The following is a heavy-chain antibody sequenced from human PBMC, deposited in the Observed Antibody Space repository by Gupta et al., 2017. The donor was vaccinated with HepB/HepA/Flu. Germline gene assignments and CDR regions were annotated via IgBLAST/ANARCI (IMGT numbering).Heavy chain of an antibody. V-gene: IGHV4-61*01. CDR3: ARDAHQRELHYCYFDL. CDR2: IYYSGST. D-gene: IGHD1-7*01. CDR1: ARCVTRGSYY. J-gene: IGHJ2*01. Sequence: QVQLQALGPGLVMPSEILSLTCPVPARCVTRGSYYWSWIRQPPGKGLEWFRYIYYSGSTKYNPSLKSRVTISVDTSKNQFALKLSSVTAADTAVYYCARDAHQRELHYCYFDLWGRGTLVTVYS.